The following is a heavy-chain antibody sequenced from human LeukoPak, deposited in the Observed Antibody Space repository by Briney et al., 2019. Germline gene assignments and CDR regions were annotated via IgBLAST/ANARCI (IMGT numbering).Heavy chain of an antibody. J-gene: IGHJ3*02. Sequence: PGGSLRLSCAASGFTFSSYSMNWVRQAPGKGLEWVSSISSSSGYIYYADSVKGRFTISRDNAKNSLYLQMNSLRAEDTAVYYCAGLLWFGELLYGAFDIWGQGTMVTVSS. CDR1: GFTFSSYS. D-gene: IGHD3-10*01. CDR2: ISSSSGYI. CDR3: AGLLWFGELLYGAFDI. V-gene: IGHV3-21*01.